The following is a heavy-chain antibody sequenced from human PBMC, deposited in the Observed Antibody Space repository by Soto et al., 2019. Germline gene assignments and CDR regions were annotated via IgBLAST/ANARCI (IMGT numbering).Heavy chain of an antibody. D-gene: IGHD1-1*01. J-gene: IGHJ4*02. CDR3: ATGANFYFETSRY. CDR2: MSPNGNNQ. CDR1: GFTFSIYA. V-gene: IGHV3-30-3*01. Sequence: PGGSLRLSCAAPGFTFSIYALHWVRQAPGKGLEWVAVMSPNGNNQYYADSVKGRFTISRDTSKSTLYLQMTSLRPDDTAVYYCATGANFYFETSRYWGQGTLVTVFS.